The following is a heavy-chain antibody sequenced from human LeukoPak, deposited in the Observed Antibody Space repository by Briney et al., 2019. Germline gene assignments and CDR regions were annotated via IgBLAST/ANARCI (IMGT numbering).Heavy chain of an antibody. CDR3: ARDKRQERWPDY. CDR1: GFTFSSYS. CDR2: ISSSSNYI. V-gene: IGHV3-21*01. Sequence: GGSLRLSCAASGFTFSSYSMNWVRQAPRKGLEWVPSISSSSNYIYYADSVKGRFTISRDNAKDSLYLQMDSLRAEDTAVYYCARDKRQERWPDYWGQGTLVTVSS. D-gene: IGHD5-24*01. J-gene: IGHJ4*02.